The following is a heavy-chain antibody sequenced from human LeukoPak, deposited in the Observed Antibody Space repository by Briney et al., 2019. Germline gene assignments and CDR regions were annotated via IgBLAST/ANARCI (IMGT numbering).Heavy chain of an antibody. V-gene: IGHV3-30*18. D-gene: IGHD3-22*01. Sequence: GGSLRLSCVASGFTFSDYTMHWVRQAPGKGLEWVALISYDGGTEYYADSVEGRFTVSRDDSKNTLYLQTNSLRAEDTAVYYCAKDEPIGQFGYWGQGTLVTVSS. CDR3: AKDEPIGQFGY. J-gene: IGHJ4*02. CDR2: ISYDGGTE. CDR1: GFTFSDYT.